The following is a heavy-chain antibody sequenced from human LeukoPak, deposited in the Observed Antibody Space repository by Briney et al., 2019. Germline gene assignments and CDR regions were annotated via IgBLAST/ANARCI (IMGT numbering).Heavy chain of an antibody. CDR1: GFTFSSYA. D-gene: IGHD3-22*01. CDR2: ISYDGSNK. CDR3: ARGYYYDSSGYPLGTPDFDL. V-gene: IGHV3-30-3*01. J-gene: IGHJ2*01. Sequence: GRSLRLSCAASGFTFSSYAMHWVRQAPGKGLEWVAVISYDGSNKYYADSVKGRFTISRDNSKNTLYLQMNSLRSDDTAVYYCARGYYYDSSGYPLGTPDFDLWGRGTLVAVSS.